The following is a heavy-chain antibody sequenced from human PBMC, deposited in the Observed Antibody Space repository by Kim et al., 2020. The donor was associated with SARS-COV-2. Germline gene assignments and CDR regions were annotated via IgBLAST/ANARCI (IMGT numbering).Heavy chain of an antibody. D-gene: IGHD2-15*01. CDR2: INHSGST. V-gene: IGHV4-34*01. J-gene: IGHJ4*02. Sequence: SETLSLTCAVYGGSFSGYYWSWIRQPPGKGLEWIGEINHSGSTNYNPSLKSRVTISVDTSKNQFSLKLSSVTAADTAVYYCARVGCSGGSCYAPESGYFDYWGQGTLVTVSS. CDR1: GGSFSGYY. CDR3: ARVGCSGGSCYAPESGYFDY.